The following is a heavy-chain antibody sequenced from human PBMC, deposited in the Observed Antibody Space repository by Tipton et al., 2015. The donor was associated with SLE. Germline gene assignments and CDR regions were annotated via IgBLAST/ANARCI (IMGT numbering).Heavy chain of an antibody. D-gene: IGHD4-23*01. V-gene: IGHV4-34*01. CDR2: INHSGST. Sequence: LSLTCAVYGGSFSGYYWSWIRQPPGKGLEWIGEINHSGSTNYNPSLKSRVTISGHTSKNQFSLKLSSVTAADTAVYYCARLGGKGDYWGQGTLVTVSS. CDR3: ARLGGKGDY. J-gene: IGHJ4*02. CDR1: GGSFSGYY.